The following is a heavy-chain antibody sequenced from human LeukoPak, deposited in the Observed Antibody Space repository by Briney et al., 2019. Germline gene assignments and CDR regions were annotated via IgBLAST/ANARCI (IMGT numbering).Heavy chain of an antibody. Sequence: GGSLRLSCAASGFTFSNFAMSWDRQTPGTGLAWLSAISPDGNYIYYADSVKGRFTTSRDNSKNTLYLQMTSLRVEDTAVYFCVSQRDHRVAVAGSFDNWGQGTLISVS. CDR2: ISPDGNYI. CDR1: GFTFSNFA. D-gene: IGHD6-19*01. CDR3: VSQRDHRVAVAGSFDN. V-gene: IGHV3-23*01. J-gene: IGHJ4*02.